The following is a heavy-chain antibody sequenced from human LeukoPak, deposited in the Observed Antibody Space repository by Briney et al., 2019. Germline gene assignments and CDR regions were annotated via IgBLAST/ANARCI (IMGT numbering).Heavy chain of an antibody. CDR2: INQSGST. V-gene: IGHV4-34*01. D-gene: IGHD2/OR15-2a*01. J-gene: IGHJ5*01. CDR1: GGSFSGYY. Sequence: SETLSLTCAVYGGSFSGYYWNWIRQSPGKGLEWVGEINQSGSTSYNPSLKSRVIISVDTSKKQFSLKLCSVPAAHTAISYRARHRPFLPPASSGHGTLVTVSS. CDR3: ARHRPFLPPAS.